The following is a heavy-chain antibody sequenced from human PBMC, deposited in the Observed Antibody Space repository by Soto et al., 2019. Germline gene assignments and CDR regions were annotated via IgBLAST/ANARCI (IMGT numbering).Heavy chain of an antibody. D-gene: IGHD5-12*01. CDR3: ARDRYSGYDFGPFDY. CDR2: IYSGGST. V-gene: IGHV3-66*01. J-gene: IGHJ4*02. CDR1: GFTVSSNY. Sequence: GGSLRLSCAASGFTVSSNYMSWVRQAPGKGLEWVSVIYSGGSTYYADSVKGRFTISRDNSKNTLYLQMNSLRAEDTAVYYCARDRYSGYDFGPFDYWGQGTLVTVSS.